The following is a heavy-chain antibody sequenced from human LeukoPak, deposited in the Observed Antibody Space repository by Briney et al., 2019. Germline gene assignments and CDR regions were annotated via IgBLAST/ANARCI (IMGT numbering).Heavy chain of an antibody. J-gene: IGHJ4*02. D-gene: IGHD4-17*01. V-gene: IGHV4-61*08. CDR1: GGSASSGGYY. CDR3: ARLRSGGYFEY. Sequence: PSETLSLTCTVPGGSASSGGYYWSWIRQPPGKGLDWIGYVYDSGSGKYKPSINSRVTISIDTSKNQFSLKLNSVTAADTAVYYCARLRSGGYFEYWGQGTLVTVSS. CDR2: VYDSGSG.